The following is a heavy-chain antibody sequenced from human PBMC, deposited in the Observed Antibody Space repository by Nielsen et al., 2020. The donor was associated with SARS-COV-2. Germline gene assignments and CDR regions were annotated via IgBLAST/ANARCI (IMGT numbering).Heavy chain of an antibody. CDR3: ARDSSGWYALTTYYYYGTDV. V-gene: IGHV3-30-3*01. J-gene: IGHJ6*02. Sequence: VRQAPGKGLEWVAVISYDGSNKYYADSVKGRFTISRDNAKNSLCLQMNSLRAEDTAVYYCARDSSGWYALTTYYYYGTDVWGQGTTVTVSS. D-gene: IGHD6-19*01. CDR2: ISYDGSNK.